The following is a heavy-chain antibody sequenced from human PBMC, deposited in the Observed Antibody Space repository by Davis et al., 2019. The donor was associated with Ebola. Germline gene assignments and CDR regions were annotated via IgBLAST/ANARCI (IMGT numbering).Heavy chain of an antibody. CDR1: GFTFSSYG. J-gene: IGHJ4*02. CDR2: IWYDGSNK. V-gene: IGHV3-33*01. CDR3: AREVREMATII. Sequence: PGGSLRLSCAASGFTFSSYGMHWVRQAPGKGLEWVAVIWYDGSNKYYADSVKGRFTISRDNSKNTLYLQMNSLRAEDTAVYYCAREVREMATIIWGQGTLVTVSS. D-gene: IGHD5-24*01.